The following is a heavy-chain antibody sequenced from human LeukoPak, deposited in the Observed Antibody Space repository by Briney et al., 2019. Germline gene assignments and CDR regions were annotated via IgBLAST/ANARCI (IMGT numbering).Heavy chain of an antibody. CDR1: GYTFTSYY. CDR2: INPSGGSA. D-gene: IGHD2-2*02. CDR3: ARDQPATAIDY. Sequence: ASVKVSCKASGYTFTSYYMHWVRQAPGQGLEWMGIINPSGGSASYAQKFQGRVTMTRDTSTSTVYMELSSLRSGDTAVYYCARDQPATAIDYWGQGTLVTVSS. V-gene: IGHV1-46*01. J-gene: IGHJ4*02.